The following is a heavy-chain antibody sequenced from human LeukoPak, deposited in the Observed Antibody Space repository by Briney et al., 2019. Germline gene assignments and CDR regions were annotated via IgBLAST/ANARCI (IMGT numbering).Heavy chain of an antibody. D-gene: IGHD3-22*01. V-gene: IGHV3-23*01. CDR1: GCPFSSYS. Sequence: GSLLLSSAASGCPFSSYSMRWVRQPPGEGLQWVSAIIGSGGSTYYADSVKGRFTISRDNSKNPLYLQMNSLRAEDTAVYYCGKGPDTRIVVVHLDYWRQGTLVTVSS. CDR3: GKGPDTRIVVVHLDY. J-gene: IGHJ4*02. CDR2: IIGSGGST.